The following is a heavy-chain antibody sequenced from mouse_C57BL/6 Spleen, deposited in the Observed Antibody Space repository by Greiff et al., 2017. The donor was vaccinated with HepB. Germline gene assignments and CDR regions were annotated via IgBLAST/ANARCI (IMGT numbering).Heavy chain of an antibody. D-gene: IGHD1-3*01. CDR3: ARWKDIFYFDV. CDR2: IDPSDSYT. J-gene: IGHJ1*03. Sequence: QVQLQQPGAELVKPGASVKLSCKASGYTFTSYWMQWVKQRPGQGLEWIGEIDPSDSYTNYNQKFKGKATLTVDTSSSTAYMQLSSLTSEDSAVYYCARWKDIFYFDVWGTGTTVTVSS. V-gene: IGHV1-50*01. CDR1: GYTFTSYW.